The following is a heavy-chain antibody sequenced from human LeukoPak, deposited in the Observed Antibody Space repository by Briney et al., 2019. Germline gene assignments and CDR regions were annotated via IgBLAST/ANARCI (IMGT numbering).Heavy chain of an antibody. D-gene: IGHD2-15*01. CDR1: GYTFTNNY. CDR3: ARDISAGIYMYEY. J-gene: IGHJ4*02. Sequence: ASVKVSCKASGYTFTNNYMHWVRQAPGQGLEWMGWINPNSGGTKYAQKFQGRVTMTRDTSISTTYMELRRLTSDDTAVYYCARDISAGIYMYEYWGQGSLVTVSS. CDR2: INPNSGGT. V-gene: IGHV1-2*02.